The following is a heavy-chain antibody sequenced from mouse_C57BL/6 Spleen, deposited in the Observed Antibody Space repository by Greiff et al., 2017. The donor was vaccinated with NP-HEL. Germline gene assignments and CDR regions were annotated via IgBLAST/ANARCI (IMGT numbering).Heavy chain of an antibody. V-gene: IGHV14-4*01. J-gene: IGHJ2*01. CDR3: TTYQNYFDY. CDR2: IDPENGDT. Sequence: VQLQQPGAELVRPGASVKLSCTASGFNIKDDYMHWVKQRPEQGLEWIGWIDPENGDTEYASKFQGKATITADTSSNTAYLQLSSLTSEDTAVYYCTTYQNYFDYWGQGTTLTVSS. CDR1: GFNIKDDY.